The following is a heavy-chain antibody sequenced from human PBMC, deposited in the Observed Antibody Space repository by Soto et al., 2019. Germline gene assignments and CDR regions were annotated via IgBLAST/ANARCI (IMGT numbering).Heavy chain of an antibody. J-gene: IGHJ4*02. D-gene: IGHD3-3*01. CDR3: ARGGGRFFEWLPHDY. CDR2: IYYSGST. CDR1: GGSISSGGYY. V-gene: IGHV4-31*03. Sequence: QVQLQESGPGLVKPSQTLSLTCTVSGGSISSGGYYWSWIRQHPGKGLEWIGYIYYSGSTYYNPSLKSRVTISVDTSKNQFSLKLSSVTAADTAVYYCARGGGRFFEWLPHDYCGQGTLVTVSS.